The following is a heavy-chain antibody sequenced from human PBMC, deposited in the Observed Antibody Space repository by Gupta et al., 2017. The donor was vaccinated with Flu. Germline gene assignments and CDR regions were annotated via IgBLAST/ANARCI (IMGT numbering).Heavy chain of an antibody. Sequence: EVQLVESGGGLVQPGGSLRLSCAASGFTFSSYSMNWARQAPGKGLEWVSYISSSSSTIYYADSVKGRFTISRDNAKNSLYLRMNRLRAEDTAVYYCARSASWDYGDLPAGAWGQGTLVTVYS. D-gene: IGHD4-17*01. CDR2: ISSSSSTI. J-gene: IGHJ4*02. V-gene: IGHV3-48*01. CDR3: ARSASWDYGDLPAGA. CDR1: GFTFSSYS.